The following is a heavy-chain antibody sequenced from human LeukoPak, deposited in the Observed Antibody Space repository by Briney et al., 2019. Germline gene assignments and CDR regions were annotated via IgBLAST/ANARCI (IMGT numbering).Heavy chain of an antibody. D-gene: IGHD2-15*01. CDR2: IYYSGST. J-gene: IGHJ4*02. CDR1: GCSISSYY. CDR3: ARGWRHDY. Sequence: SETLSLTCTVSGCSISSYYWSWIRQPPGKGLEWIGYIYYSGSTNYNPSLKSRVTISVDTSKNQFSLKLSSVTAADTAVYYCARGWRHDYWGQGTLVTVSS. V-gene: IGHV4-59*01.